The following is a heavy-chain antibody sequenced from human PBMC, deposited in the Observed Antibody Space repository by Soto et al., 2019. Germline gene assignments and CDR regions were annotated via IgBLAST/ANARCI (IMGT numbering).Heavy chain of an antibody. V-gene: IGHV4-59*01. CDR3: ARDRAAENWFDP. CDR2: IYYSGST. Sequence: SETLSLTCTVSGGSISSYYWSWIRQPPGKGLEWIGYIYYSGSTNCNPSLKSRVTISVDTYKNQFSLKLSSVTAADTAVYYCARDRAAENWFDPWGQGTLVTVSS. J-gene: IGHJ5*02. D-gene: IGHD6-13*01. CDR1: GGSISSYY.